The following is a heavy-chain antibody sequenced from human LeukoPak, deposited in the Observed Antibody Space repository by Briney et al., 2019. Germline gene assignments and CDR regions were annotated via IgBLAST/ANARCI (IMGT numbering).Heavy chain of an antibody. CDR1: GGSISSYY. J-gene: IGHJ4*02. CDR2: IYYSGST. V-gene: IGHV4-59*01. CDR3: ARVIWGAADY. D-gene: IGHD3-16*01. Sequence: PSETLSLTCTVSGGSISSYYWSWIRQPPGKGLEWIGYIYYSGSTNYNPSLKSRVTISVDTSKNQFSLKLSSVTAADTAVYYCARVIWGAADYWGQGTLVTVSS.